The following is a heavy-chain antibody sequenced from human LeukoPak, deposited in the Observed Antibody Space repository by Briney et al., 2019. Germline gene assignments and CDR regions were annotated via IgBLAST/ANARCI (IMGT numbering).Heavy chain of an antibody. CDR2: ISGSGSYI. Sequence: GGSLRFSCAASRFTFSSSGMNWVRQAPGKGLEWVSYISGSGSYIYYADSMKGRFTVSRDNTNNSLYLQMNSLRAEDTAVYYCARSQGTLTSPFDYWGQGTLVTVSS. V-gene: IGHV3-21*06. CDR3: ARSQGTLTSPFDY. CDR1: RFTFSSSG. J-gene: IGHJ4*02. D-gene: IGHD2-21*02.